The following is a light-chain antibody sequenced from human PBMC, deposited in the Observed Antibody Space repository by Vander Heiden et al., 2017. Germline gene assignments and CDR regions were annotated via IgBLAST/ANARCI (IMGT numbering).Light chain of an antibody. V-gene: IGKV1-6*01. CDR2: ATS. J-gene: IGKJ1*01. CDR3: RQDYDYPRT. CDR1: QGIRND. Sequence: AIQMTQPPSSLSASLGDRVTITCRASQGIRNDLGWYQQKPGKAPKLLIFATSTLQSGVPSRFSGSGSGTDFTLTISSLQPEDFATYYCRQDYDYPRTFGQGTKVEIK.